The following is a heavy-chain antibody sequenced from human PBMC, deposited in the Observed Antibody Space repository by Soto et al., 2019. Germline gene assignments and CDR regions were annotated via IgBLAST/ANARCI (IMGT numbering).Heavy chain of an antibody. CDR1: EFTFSSYS. V-gene: IGHV3-21*01. CDR2: ISSSSSYI. CDR3: ARDLSSGGRPFDY. Sequence: GGSLRLSCAASEFTFSSYSMNWVRQAPGKGLEWVSSISSSSSYIYYADSVKGRFTISRDNAKNSLYLQMNSLRAEDTAVYYCARDLSSGGRPFDYWGQGTLVTVSS. D-gene: IGHD2-15*01. J-gene: IGHJ4*02.